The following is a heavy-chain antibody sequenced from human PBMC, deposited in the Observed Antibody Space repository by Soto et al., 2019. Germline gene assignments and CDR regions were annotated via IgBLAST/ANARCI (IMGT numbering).Heavy chain of an antibody. V-gene: IGHV4-31*03. CDR3: ARDRRYSYGSFDY. D-gene: IGHD5-18*01. CDR1: GGSISSGGYY. Sequence: SETLSLTCTVSGGSISSGGYYWSWIRQHPGKGLEWIGYIYYSGSAYYNPSLKSRVTISVDTSKNQFSLKLSSVTAADTAVYYRARDRRYSYGSFDYWGQGTPVTVSS. J-gene: IGHJ4*02. CDR2: IYYSGSA.